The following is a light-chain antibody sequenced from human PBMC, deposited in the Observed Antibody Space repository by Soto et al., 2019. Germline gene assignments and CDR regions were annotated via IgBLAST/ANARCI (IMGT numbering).Light chain of an antibody. CDR1: QTISSW. Sequence: IQITQSPSTLSGSVGDRVTITCRASQTISSWLAWYQQKPGKAPKLLIYKASTLKSGVPSRFRGSRSGTEFTLTVSSLQPEDFATYYCLQDHDDSWTFGQGTKVDI. CDR2: KAS. V-gene: IGKV1-5*03. J-gene: IGKJ1*01. CDR3: LQDHDDSWT.